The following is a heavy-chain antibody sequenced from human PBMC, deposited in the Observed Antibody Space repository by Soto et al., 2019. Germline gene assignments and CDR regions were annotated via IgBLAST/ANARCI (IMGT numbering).Heavy chain of an antibody. CDR1: GYTFASYG. D-gene: IGHD3-16*01. V-gene: IGHV1-18*01. CDR3: ARATYYDYVWGRSPYHWFDP. CDR2: ISAYNGNT. J-gene: IGHJ5*02. Sequence: ASVKVSCKPSGYTFASYGISWVRQSPGQGLEWMGWISAYNGNTNYAQKLQGRVTMTTDTSTSTAYMELRSLRSDDTAVYYCARATYYDYVWGRSPYHWFDPWGQGTLVTVSS.